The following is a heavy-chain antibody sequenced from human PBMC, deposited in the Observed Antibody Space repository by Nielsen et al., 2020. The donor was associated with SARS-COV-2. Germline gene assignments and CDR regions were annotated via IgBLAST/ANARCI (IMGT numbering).Heavy chain of an antibody. V-gene: IGHV4-34*01. Sequence: SETLSLTCAVYGGSFSGYYWSWIRQPPGEGLEWIGEINHSGSTNYNPSLKSRVTISVDTSKNQFSLKLSSVAAADTAVYYCARGVYYGSGTHFDYWGQGTLVTVSS. CDR3: ARGVYYGSGTHFDY. D-gene: IGHD3-10*01. J-gene: IGHJ4*02. CDR2: INHSGST. CDR1: GGSFSGYY.